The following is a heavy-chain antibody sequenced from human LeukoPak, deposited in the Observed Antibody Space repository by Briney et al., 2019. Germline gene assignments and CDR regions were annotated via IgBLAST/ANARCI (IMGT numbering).Heavy chain of an antibody. CDR2: ISSNGGST. D-gene: IGHD6-19*01. CDR3: VRHSYSSGWYGFSVFDY. V-gene: IGHV3-64D*06. Sequence: GGSLRLSCSASGFTFSSYAMHWVRQAPGKGLEYVSAISSNGGSTYYADSVKGRFTISRDNSKNTLYLQMSSLRAEDTAVYYCVRHSYSSGWYGFSVFDYWGRGTLVTVSS. CDR1: GFTFSSYA. J-gene: IGHJ4*02.